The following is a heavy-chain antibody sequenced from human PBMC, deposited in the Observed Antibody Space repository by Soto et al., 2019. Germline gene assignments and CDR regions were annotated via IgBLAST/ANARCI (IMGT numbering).Heavy chain of an antibody. J-gene: IGHJ4*02. CDR2: IIPIFGTA. V-gene: IGHV1-69*12. CDR1: GGTFSSYA. D-gene: IGHD3-16*01. Sequence: QDQLVQSGAEVKKPGSSVKVSCKASGGTFSSYAISWVRQAPGQGLEWMGGIIPIFGTANYAQKFEGRVTITADESTSTAYMELRSLRSEDTAVYYCATEAEVGRLEYYDYVWGSYSPLLDYWGQGTLVTVSS. CDR3: ATEAEVGRLEYYDYVWGSYSPLLDY.